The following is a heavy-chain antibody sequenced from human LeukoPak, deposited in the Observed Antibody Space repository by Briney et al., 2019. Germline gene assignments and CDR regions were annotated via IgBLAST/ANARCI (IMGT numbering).Heavy chain of an antibody. V-gene: IGHV4-4*02. CDR1: GGSISSSNW. CDR3: ATVASGWYPDY. D-gene: IGHD6-19*01. Sequence: SETLSLTCAVSGGSISSSNWWSWVRQPPGKGLEWIGEIYHSGITNYSSSLDSRVTISLDTSQNQFSLKLNSVTAADTAVYYCATVASGWYPDYWGQGALVTVAS. J-gene: IGHJ4*02. CDR2: IYHSGIT.